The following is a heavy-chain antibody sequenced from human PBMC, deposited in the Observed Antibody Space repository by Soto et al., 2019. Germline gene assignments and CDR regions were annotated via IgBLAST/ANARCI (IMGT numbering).Heavy chain of an antibody. V-gene: IGHV4-59*01. Sequence: PSETLSLTCTVSGGSISSYYWSWIRQPPGKGLEWIGYIYYSGSTNYNPSLKSRVTISVDTSKNQFSLKLSSVTAADTAVYYCARVRDGYRPFDYWGQGTLVTVSS. CDR2: IYYSGST. CDR3: ARVRDGYRPFDY. D-gene: IGHD5-12*01. J-gene: IGHJ4*02. CDR1: GGSISSYY.